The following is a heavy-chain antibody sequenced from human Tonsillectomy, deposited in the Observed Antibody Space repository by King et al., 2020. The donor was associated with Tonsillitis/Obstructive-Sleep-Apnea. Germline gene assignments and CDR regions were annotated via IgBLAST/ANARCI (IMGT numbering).Heavy chain of an antibody. CDR1: GYTFTGYY. Sequence: VQLVESGAEVKKPGASVKVTCKASGYTFTGYYMHWVRQAPGQGLEWMGWINPNSGGTNYAQKFQGWVTMTRDTSISTAYMELSRLRSDDTAVYYCARELVGVTTVSFDYWGQGTLVTVSS. V-gene: IGHV1-2*04. CDR3: ARELVGVTTVSFDY. J-gene: IGHJ4*02. CDR2: INPNSGGT. D-gene: IGHD1-26*01.